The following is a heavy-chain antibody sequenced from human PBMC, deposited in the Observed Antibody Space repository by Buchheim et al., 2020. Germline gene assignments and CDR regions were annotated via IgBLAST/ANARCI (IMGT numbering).Heavy chain of an antibody. V-gene: IGHV3-30*03. Sequence: QVQLVESGGGVVQPGRSLRLSCAASEFAFNTYGMHWVRQAPGKGLEWVAMISDDGNNKYYGDAVQGRFTISRDNSNNTLYLQMDRLSTDDTAVYYCTAEHGWKLFGAFGYWGQGIL. CDR1: EFAFNTYG. J-gene: IGHJ4*02. CDR2: ISDDGNNK. D-gene: IGHD3-10*01. CDR3: TAEHGWKLFGAFGY.